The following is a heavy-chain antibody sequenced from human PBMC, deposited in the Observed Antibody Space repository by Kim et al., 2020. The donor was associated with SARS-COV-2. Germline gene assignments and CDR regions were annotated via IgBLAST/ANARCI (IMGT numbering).Heavy chain of an antibody. J-gene: IGHJ6*02. V-gene: IGHV1-18*01. Sequence: ASVKVSCKSSGYIFTSYGMNWVRQAPGQGLEWMGWISADSGDTKYAQKFQDRVTMTTDTSTRTVYMELRNLKSNDTPVCYCARGDRYYPQQYDMDIWGQGTTVIVS. D-gene: IGHD1-26*01. CDR3: ARGDRYYPQQYDMDI. CDR2: ISADSGDT. CDR1: GYIFTSYG.